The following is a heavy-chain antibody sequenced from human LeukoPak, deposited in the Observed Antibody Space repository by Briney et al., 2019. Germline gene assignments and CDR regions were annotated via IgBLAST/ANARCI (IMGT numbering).Heavy chain of an antibody. CDR3: ARDDSSKIFDY. J-gene: IGHJ4*02. CDR1: GFTFSSYA. Sequence: GRSLRLSCAASGFTFSSYAMHWVRQAPGQGLEWMGIINPSGGSTSYAQKFQGRVTMTRDTSTSTVYMELSSLRSEDTAVYYCARDDSSKIFDYWGQGTLVTVSS. CDR2: INPSGGST. V-gene: IGHV1-46*01. D-gene: IGHD3-22*01.